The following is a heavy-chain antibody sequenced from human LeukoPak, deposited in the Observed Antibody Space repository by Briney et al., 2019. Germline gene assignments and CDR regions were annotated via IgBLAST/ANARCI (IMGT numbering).Heavy chain of an antibody. CDR3: ARRTSLYYYYGMDV. J-gene: IGHJ6*02. CDR2: INHSGST. V-gene: IGHV4-34*01. CDR1: GGSFSGYY. Sequence: PSETLSLTFAVYGGSFSGYYWSWIRQPPGKGLEWIGEINHSGSTNYNPSLKSRVTISVDTSKNQFSLKLSSVTAADTAVYYCARRTSLYYYYGMDVWGQGTTVTVSS.